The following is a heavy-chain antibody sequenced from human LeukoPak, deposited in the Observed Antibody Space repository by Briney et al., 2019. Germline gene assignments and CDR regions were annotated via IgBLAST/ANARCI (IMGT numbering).Heavy chain of an antibody. CDR1: GFTFSSYA. CDR2: ISGSGGST. J-gene: IGHJ4*02. CDR3: ARDRETYYYGSGSYSLDY. V-gene: IGHV3-23*01. D-gene: IGHD3-10*01. Sequence: GGSLRLSCAASGFTFSSYAMSWVRQAPGKGLEWVSAISGSGGSTYYADSVKGRFTISRDNSKNTLYLQMNSLRAEDTAVYYCARDRETYYYGSGSYSLDYWGQGTLVTVSS.